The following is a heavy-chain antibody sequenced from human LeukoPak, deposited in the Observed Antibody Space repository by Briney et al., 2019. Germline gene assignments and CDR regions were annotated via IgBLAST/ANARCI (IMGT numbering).Heavy chain of an antibody. Sequence: GESLKISCKGSGYSFISYRIGWVRQMPGKGLEWMGIIYPGDSDTRYSPSFQGQVTISADKSISTAYLQWSSLKASDTAMYYCARGGIDTAMVTSERFDYWGQGTLVTVSS. D-gene: IGHD5-18*01. V-gene: IGHV5-51*01. CDR3: ARGGIDTAMVTSERFDY. CDR2: IYPGDSDT. CDR1: GYSFISYR. J-gene: IGHJ4*02.